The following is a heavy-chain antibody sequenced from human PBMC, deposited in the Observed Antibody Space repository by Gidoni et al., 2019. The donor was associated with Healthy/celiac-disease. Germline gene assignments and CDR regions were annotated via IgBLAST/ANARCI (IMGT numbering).Heavy chain of an antibody. V-gene: IGHV3-30-3*01. J-gene: IGHJ4*02. CDR2: ISYDGSNK. CDR1: GFTFSSYA. Sequence: QVQLFESGGGVVQPGMSLSLSCAAFGFTFSSYAMHWVRQAPGKGLEWVAVISYDGSNKYDADSVKGRFTISRDKSKNTLYLQMNSLRAEDTAVYYCARSSIAARPWEGSFDYWGQGTLVTVSS. D-gene: IGHD6-6*01. CDR3: ARSSIAARPWEGSFDY.